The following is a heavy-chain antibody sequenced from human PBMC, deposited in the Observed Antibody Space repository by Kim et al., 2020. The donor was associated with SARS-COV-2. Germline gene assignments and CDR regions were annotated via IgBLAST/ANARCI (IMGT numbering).Heavy chain of an antibody. CDR3: ARDHIAAAGNWFDP. V-gene: IGHV4-31*03. D-gene: IGHD6-13*01. CDR2: IYYSGST. J-gene: IGHJ5*02. Sequence: SETLSLTCTVSGGSISSGGYYWSWIRQHPGKGLEWIGYIYYSGSTYYNPSLKSRVTISVDTSKNQFSLKLSSVTAADTAVYYCARDHIAAAGNWFDPWGQGTLVTVSS. CDR1: GGSISSGGYY.